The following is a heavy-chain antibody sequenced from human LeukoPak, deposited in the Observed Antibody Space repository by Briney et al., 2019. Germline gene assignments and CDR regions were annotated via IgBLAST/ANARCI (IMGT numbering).Heavy chain of an antibody. V-gene: IGHV3-33*06. Sequence: PGRSLRLSCAASGFTFSSYGMHWVRQAPGKGLEWVAVIWYDGSNKYYADSVEGRFTISRDNSKNTLYLQMNSLRAEDTAVYYCAKSYDWNSLSWFDPWGQGTLVTVSS. J-gene: IGHJ5*02. CDR3: AKSYDWNSLSWFDP. D-gene: IGHD1-7*01. CDR1: GFTFSSYG. CDR2: IWYDGSNK.